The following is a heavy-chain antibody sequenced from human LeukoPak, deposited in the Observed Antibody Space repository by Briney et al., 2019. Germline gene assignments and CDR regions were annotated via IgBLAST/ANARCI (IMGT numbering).Heavy chain of an antibody. CDR3: AGGLALRYFDWLSYFDY. D-gene: IGHD3-9*01. Sequence: GGSLRLSCAASGFTFSSYAMSWVRQAPGKGLEWVSAISGSGGSTYYADSVKGRFTISRDNSKNTLYLQMNSLRAEDTAVYYCAGGLALRYFDWLSYFDYWGQGTLVTVSS. J-gene: IGHJ4*02. CDR2: ISGSGGST. CDR1: GFTFSSYA. V-gene: IGHV3-23*01.